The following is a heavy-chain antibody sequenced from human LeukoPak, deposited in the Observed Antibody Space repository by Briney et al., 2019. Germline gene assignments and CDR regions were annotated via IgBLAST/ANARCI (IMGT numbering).Heavy chain of an antibody. Sequence: SETLSLTCTVSGGSISGSSPYWGWIRQPPGKGLEWVGTISYSGSTFYSPSLRGRVTISVDTSSKQCSLNLSSVTATDTAVYYCARHTSGTMFSYWGQGTLVTVSS. CDR2: ISYSGST. D-gene: IGHD1-1*01. CDR1: GGSISGSSPY. J-gene: IGHJ4*02. V-gene: IGHV4-39*01. CDR3: ARHTSGTMFSY.